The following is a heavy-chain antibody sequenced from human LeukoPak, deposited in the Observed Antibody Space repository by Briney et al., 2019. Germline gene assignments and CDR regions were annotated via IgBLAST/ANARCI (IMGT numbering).Heavy chain of an antibody. V-gene: IGHV3-23*01. J-gene: IGHJ5*02. CDR1: GFTFSSYA. CDR2: ISGSGGST. CDR3: AKDGRGSSSWYGNWFDP. D-gene: IGHD6-13*01. Sequence: AGGSLRLSCAASGFTFSSYAMSWVRQAPGKGLEWVSAISGSGGSTYYADSVKGRFTISRDNSKNTLYLQMNSLRAEDTAVYYCAKDGRGSSSWYGNWFDPWGQGTLVTVTS.